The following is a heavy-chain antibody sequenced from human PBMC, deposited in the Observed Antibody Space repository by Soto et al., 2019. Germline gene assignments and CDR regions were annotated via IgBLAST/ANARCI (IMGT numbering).Heavy chain of an antibody. Sequence: QLQLQESGPGLVKPSETLSLTCTVSGGSISSSSYYWGWIRQPPGKGLEWIGSIYYSGSTYYNPSLKSRVTVSVDTSENLFSRRLSSVTAADTAVYYCARPDSSGSYFDFWGQGTLVTVSS. J-gene: IGHJ4*03. D-gene: IGHD1-26*01. CDR2: IYYSGST. CDR1: GGSISSSSYY. V-gene: IGHV4-39*01. CDR3: ARPDSSGSYFDF.